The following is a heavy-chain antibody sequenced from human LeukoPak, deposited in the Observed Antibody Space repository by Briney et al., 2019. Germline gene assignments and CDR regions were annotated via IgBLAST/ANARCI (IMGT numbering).Heavy chain of an antibody. CDR2: IHPNSDGT. D-gene: IGHD2-15*01. CDR1: GYTFTGYY. Sequence: ASMKVSCKASGYTFTGYYMHWVRQAPGQGLEWMGWIHPNSDGTDYAQKFQGRVTMTRDTSISTAYMELSRLRSDDTAVYYCASSSSYCSGGSCYYYYGMDVWGQGTLVTVSS. J-gene: IGHJ6*02. CDR3: ASSSSYCSGGSCYYYYGMDV. V-gene: IGHV1-2*02.